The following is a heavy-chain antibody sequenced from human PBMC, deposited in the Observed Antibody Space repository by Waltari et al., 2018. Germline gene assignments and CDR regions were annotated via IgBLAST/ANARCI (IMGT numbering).Heavy chain of an antibody. CDR2: SSPTVGTT. V-gene: IGHV1-69*14. CDR3: AGGYYESSGFSFYYFYHMDV. CDR1: GGSFASSG. Sequence: QVQLVQSGAEVKKPGSSVTVSCKASGGSFASSGISWVRQAPGQGLEWMGGSSPTVGTTNDAQKLQCIVTSNADKSTSTAYMLLTSLRSEDAAVYYCAGGYYESSGFSFYYFYHMDVWGKGTTVTVSS. D-gene: IGHD3-22*01. J-gene: IGHJ6*03.